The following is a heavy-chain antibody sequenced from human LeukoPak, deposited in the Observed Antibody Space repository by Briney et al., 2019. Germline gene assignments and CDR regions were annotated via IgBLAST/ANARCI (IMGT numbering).Heavy chain of an antibody. J-gene: IGHJ5*02. D-gene: IGHD6-13*01. V-gene: IGHV4-39*01. CDR1: GGSISSSSYY. CDR3: ARGPLSSRTTWTWFDP. CDR2: IYYSGST. Sequence: SETLSLTCTVSGGSISSSSYYWGWIRQPPGKGLEWIGSIYYSGSTYYNPSLKSRVTISVDTSKNQFSLKLSSVTAADTAVYYCARGPLSSRTTWTWFDPWGQGTLVTVSS.